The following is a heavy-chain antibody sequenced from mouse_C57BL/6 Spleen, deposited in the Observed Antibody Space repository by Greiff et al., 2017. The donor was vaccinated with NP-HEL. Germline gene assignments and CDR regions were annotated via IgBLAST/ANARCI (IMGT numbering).Heavy chain of an antibody. Sequence: QVQLQQSDAELVKPGASVTISCKVSGYTFTDHTIHWMKQRPEQGLEWIGYIYPRDGSTKYDEKFKGMATLTAYKSSSTAYMQLNSLTSEDSAVYFCARGVYYDAWFAYWGQGTLSLSLQ. CDR1: GYTFTDHT. V-gene: IGHV1-78*01. D-gene: IGHD1-1*01. J-gene: IGHJ3*01. CDR2: IYPRDGST. CDR3: ARGVYYDAWFAY.